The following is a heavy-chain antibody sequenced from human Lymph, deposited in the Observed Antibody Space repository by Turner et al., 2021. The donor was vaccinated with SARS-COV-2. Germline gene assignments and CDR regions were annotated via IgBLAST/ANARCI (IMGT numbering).Heavy chain of an antibody. CDR1: GGSISSSSYY. CDR2: FFYSGST. J-gene: IGHJ1*01. Sequence: QLQLQESGPGLVKPSETLSLTCTASGGSISSSSYYWGWIRQPPGKGLEWIGNFFYSGSTYYNPSLKSRVTISEDTSKNQFSLKLTSVTAADTAVYYCGVGPTRWYFQHWGQGTLVTVSS. D-gene: IGHD1-26*01. V-gene: IGHV4-39*01. CDR3: GVGPTRWYFQH.